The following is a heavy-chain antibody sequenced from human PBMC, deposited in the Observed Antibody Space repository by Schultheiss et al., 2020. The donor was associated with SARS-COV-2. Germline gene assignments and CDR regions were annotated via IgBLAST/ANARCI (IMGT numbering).Heavy chain of an antibody. CDR3: AKEDYVWGSYRYPYNWFDP. J-gene: IGHJ5*02. D-gene: IGHD3-16*02. V-gene: IGHV3-23*01. Sequence: GGSLRLSCAASGFNVSCIQRRWVRQAPGKGLEWVSAISGSGGSTYYADSVKGRFTISRDNSKNTLYLQMNSLRAEDTAVYYCAKEDYVWGSYRYPYNWFDPWGQGTLVTVSS. CDR1: GFNVSCIQ. CDR2: ISGSGGST.